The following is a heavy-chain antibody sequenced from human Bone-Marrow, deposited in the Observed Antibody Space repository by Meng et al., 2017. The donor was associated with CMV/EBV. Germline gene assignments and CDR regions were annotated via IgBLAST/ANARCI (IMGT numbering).Heavy chain of an antibody. CDR2: IYYSGST. CDR3: ARDTHIVVVPAAIYYYYGMDV. CDR1: GGSISSSSYY. J-gene: IGHJ6*02. D-gene: IGHD2-2*01. V-gene: IGHV4-39*07. Sequence: GSLRLSCTVSGGSISSSSYYWGWIRQPPGKGLEWIGSIYYSGSTYYNPSLKSRVTISVDTSKNQFSLKLSSVTAADTAVYYCARDTHIVVVPAAIYYYYGMDVWGQGTTVTVSS.